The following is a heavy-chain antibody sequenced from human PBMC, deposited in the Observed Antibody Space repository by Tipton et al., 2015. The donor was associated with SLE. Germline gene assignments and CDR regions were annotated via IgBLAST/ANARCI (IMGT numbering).Heavy chain of an antibody. CDR2: IFYSGRT. Sequence: TLSLTCTVSGGSISSYYWNWIRQPPGKGLEWIGYIFYSGRTNYNPSLKSRVTISVDTSKNQFSLKLSSVTAADTAVYYCASQREARIAARPSWYFDLWFRGTLVTVSS. J-gene: IGHJ2*01. V-gene: IGHV4-59*01. CDR3: ASQREARIAARPSWYFDL. CDR1: GGSISSYY. D-gene: IGHD6-6*01.